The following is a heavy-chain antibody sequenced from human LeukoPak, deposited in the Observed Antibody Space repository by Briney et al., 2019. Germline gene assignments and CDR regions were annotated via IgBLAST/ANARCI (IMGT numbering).Heavy chain of an antibody. Sequence: SVKVSCKASGGTFSSYAISWVRQAPGQGLEWMGGIVPIFGTANYAQKFQGRVTITTDESTSTAYMELSSLRSEDTAVYYCARGVTGIGYYYYMDVWGKGTTVTVSS. J-gene: IGHJ6*03. D-gene: IGHD2-21*02. CDR1: GGTFSSYA. V-gene: IGHV1-69*05. CDR3: ARGVTGIGYYYYMDV. CDR2: IVPIFGTA.